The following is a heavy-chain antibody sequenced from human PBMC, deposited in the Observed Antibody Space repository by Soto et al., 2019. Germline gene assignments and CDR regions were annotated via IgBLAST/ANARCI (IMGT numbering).Heavy chain of an antibody. CDR3: ASVPPLVAASDY. J-gene: IGHJ4*02. Sequence: QVQLVQSGAEVKKPGASVKVSCKASGYTFTGYYIHWVRQAPGQGLEWMGWINSNSGGTKYAQKFQGRVTLTRDTSISTAYMELSRLKSDDTAVYYCASVPPLVAASDYWGQGTLVTVST. CDR1: GYTFTGYY. D-gene: IGHD2-15*01. CDR2: INSNSGGT. V-gene: IGHV1-2*02.